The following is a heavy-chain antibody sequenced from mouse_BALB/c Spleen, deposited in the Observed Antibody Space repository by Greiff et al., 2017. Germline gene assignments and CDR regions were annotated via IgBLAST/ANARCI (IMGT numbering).Heavy chain of an antibody. D-gene: IGHD2-14*01. CDR3: ARRRYDAGGYAMDY. V-gene: IGHV1S56*01. CDR2: IYPGNVNT. Sequence: VQLQESGPELVKPGASVRISCKASGYTFTSYYIHWVKQRPGQGLEWIGWIYPGNVNTKYNEKFKGKATLTADKSSSTAYMQLSSLTSEDSAVYFCARRRYDAGGYAMDYWGQGTSVTVSS. J-gene: IGHJ4*01. CDR1: GYTFTSYY.